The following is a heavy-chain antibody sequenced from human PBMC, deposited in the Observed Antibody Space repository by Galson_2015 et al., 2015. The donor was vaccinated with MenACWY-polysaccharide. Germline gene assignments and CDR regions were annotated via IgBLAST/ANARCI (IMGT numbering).Heavy chain of an antibody. Sequence: SVKVSCKASGGTFSSYAISWVRQAPGQGLEWMGRIIPILGIANYAQKFQGRVTITADKSTSTAYMELRSLRSDDTAVYYCARGGDYYDSSGYHYWGQGTLVTVSS. J-gene: IGHJ4*02. CDR2: IIPILGIA. V-gene: IGHV1-69*04. CDR1: GGTFSSYA. D-gene: IGHD3-22*01. CDR3: ARGGDYYDSSGYHY.